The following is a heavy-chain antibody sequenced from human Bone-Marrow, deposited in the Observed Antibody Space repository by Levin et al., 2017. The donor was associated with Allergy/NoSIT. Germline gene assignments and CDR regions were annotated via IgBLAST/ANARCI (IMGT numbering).Heavy chain of an antibody. V-gene: IGHV3-15*07. CDR2: VKSKTDDGST. D-gene: IGHD4-17*01. Sequence: GGSLRLSCAASGFTFSNAWMNWVRQAPGKGLEWVGRVKSKTDDGSTAYAAPVKGRFTISRDDSKNTLYLQMNGLKAEDTAVYYCTTGANDDGDIPWGQGTLVTVSS. CDR3: TTGANDDGDIP. J-gene: IGHJ5*02. CDR1: GFTFSNAW.